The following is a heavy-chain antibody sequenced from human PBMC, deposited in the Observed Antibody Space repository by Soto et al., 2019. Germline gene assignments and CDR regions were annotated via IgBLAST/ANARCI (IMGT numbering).Heavy chain of an antibody. CDR2: IIPIFGTA. J-gene: IGHJ6*02. V-gene: IGHV1-69*13. Sequence: SVKVSCKASCGTFSSYAISWVRQAPGQGLEWMGGIIPIFGTANYAQKFQGRVTITADESTSTAYMELSSLRSEDTAVYYCARSDIVVVPAASARYYYGMDVWGQGTTVTVSS. CDR1: CGTFSSYA. CDR3: ARSDIVVVPAASARYYYGMDV. D-gene: IGHD2-2*01.